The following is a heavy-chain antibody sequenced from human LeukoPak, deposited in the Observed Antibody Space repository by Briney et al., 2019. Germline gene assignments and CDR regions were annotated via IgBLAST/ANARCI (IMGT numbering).Heavy chain of an antibody. CDR2: ISSSGSTI. V-gene: IGHV3-11*01. CDR1: GFTFSDYY. J-gene: IGHJ3*02. Sequence: GGSLRLSCAASGFTFSDYYMSWIRQAPGKGLEWVSYISSSGSTIYYADSVKGRFTISRDNAKNSLYLQMNSLRAEDTAVYYCARSGDPYTSDAFDIWGQGTMVTVSS. CDR3: ARSGDPYTSDAFDI. D-gene: IGHD2-2*02.